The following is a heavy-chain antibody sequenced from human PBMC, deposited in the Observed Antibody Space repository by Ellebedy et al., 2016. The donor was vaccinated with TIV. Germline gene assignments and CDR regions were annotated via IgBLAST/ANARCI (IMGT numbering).Heavy chain of an antibody. CDR1: GFSFSTYA. CDR2: IGSRSEYT. CDR3: ERDLKSWLVKGGWFDY. J-gene: IGHJ4*02. D-gene: IGHD6-19*01. V-gene: IGHV3-23*01. Sequence: PGGSLRLSCAASGFSFSTYAMAWVRQTPGKGLEWLSAIGSRSEYTIYADSVKGLFTISRDNSKNTLWLQMYSLRAEDTAVYYCERDLKSWLVKGGWFDYWGQGTLVTVSS.